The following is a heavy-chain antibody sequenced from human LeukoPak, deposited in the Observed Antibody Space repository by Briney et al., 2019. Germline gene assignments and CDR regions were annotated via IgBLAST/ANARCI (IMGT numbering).Heavy chain of an antibody. Sequence: ASVTVSCKASGYTFTGYYMHWVRQPPGQGLEWMGRINPNSGGTNYAQKFQGRVIMTSDASLRTAYIELSRLRSDDTAVYYCARGAGTTYYYYYMDVWGKGTTVTVSS. J-gene: IGHJ6*03. V-gene: IGHV1-2*06. CDR2: INPNSGGT. D-gene: IGHD1-7*01. CDR3: ARGAGTTYYYYYMDV. CDR1: GYTFTGYY.